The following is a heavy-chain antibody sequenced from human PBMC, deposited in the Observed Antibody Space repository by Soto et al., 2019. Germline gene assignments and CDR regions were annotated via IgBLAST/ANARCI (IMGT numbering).Heavy chain of an antibody. CDR1: GGSISSSSYY. CDR3: VARSAPYYYYMDV. Sequence: SETLFLTCTVSGGSISSSSYYWSWIRQPPGKGLEWIGYIYYSGSTNYNPSLKSRVTISVDTSKNQFSLKLSSVTAADTAVYYCVARSAPYYYYMDVWGKGTTVTVSS. CDR2: IYYSGST. J-gene: IGHJ6*03. V-gene: IGHV4-61*05.